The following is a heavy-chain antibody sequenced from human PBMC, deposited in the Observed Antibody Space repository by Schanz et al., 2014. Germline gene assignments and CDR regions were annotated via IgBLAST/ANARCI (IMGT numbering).Heavy chain of an antibody. V-gene: IGHV3-23*01. CDR2: FNDGGVNK. D-gene: IGHD6-13*01. CDR1: GFSLDIFA. Sequence: DVQLLESGGGLVEPGGSLRLSCATSGFSLDIFAVSWVRQAPGKGLEWVSSFNDGGVNKYYADSVKGRFTISSDNSKSTLYLQMSSLRAEDTAVYYCAKSQGSSFDSWGQGTLXTVSS. J-gene: IGHJ4*02. CDR3: AKSQGSSFDS.